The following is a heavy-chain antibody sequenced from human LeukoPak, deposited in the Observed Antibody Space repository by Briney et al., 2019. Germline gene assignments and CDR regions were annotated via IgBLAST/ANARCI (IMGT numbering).Heavy chain of an antibody. CDR1: GFSVSHNY. CDR3: ANYSGSSRWFDY. Sequence: PGRSLRLSCAASGFSVSHNYLTWVRQGPGKGLEWVSVVYSNGHTLYADSVKGRFTISRDNSKNTLYLQMNSLRAEDTAVYYCANYSGSSRWFDYWGQGTLVTVSS. V-gene: IGHV3-53*01. CDR2: VYSNGHT. J-gene: IGHJ4*02. D-gene: IGHD6-13*01.